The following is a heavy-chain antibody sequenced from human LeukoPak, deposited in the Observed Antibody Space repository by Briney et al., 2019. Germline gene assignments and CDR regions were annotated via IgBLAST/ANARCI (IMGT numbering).Heavy chain of an antibody. J-gene: IGHJ5*02. Sequence: SETLSLTCTVSGGSISSYYWSWIRQPPGKGLEWIGYIYYSGSTNYNPSLKSRVTISVDKSKNQFSLKLSSVTAADTAVYYCARVVGAFYYDSSGYYNWFDPWGQGTLVTVSS. CDR2: IYYSGST. CDR3: ARVVGAFYYDSSGYYNWFDP. CDR1: GGSISSYY. V-gene: IGHV4-59*12. D-gene: IGHD3-22*01.